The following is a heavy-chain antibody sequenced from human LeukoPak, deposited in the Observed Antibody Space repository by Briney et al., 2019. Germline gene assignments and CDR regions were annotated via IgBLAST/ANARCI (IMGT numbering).Heavy chain of an antibody. Sequence: VGSLRLSCAASGFTFSSHWMHWVRQGPGKGLVWVSRIKGDGTEPSYADSVKGRFTISRDNAKSTLYMQMNSLRAEDTAVYYCARGHVAGTDRHWDYWGQGTLATVSS. CDR1: GFTFSSHW. V-gene: IGHV3-74*01. CDR3: ARGHVAGTDRHWDY. J-gene: IGHJ4*02. CDR2: IKGDGTEP. D-gene: IGHD6-19*01.